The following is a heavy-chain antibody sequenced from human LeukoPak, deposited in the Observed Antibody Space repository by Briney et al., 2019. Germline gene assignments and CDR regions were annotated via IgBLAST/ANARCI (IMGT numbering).Heavy chain of an antibody. J-gene: IGHJ3*02. Sequence: GGSLRLSCAASGFTFTSYAMSWVRQAPGKGLEWVSGISGSGGSTYYADSVKGRFTISRDNYSLRAEDTAVYYCAKDIVVVPAADDALDIWGQGTMVTVSS. D-gene: IGHD2-2*01. CDR3: AKDIVVVPAADDALDI. CDR2: ISGSGGST. V-gene: IGHV3-23*01. CDR1: GFTFTSYA.